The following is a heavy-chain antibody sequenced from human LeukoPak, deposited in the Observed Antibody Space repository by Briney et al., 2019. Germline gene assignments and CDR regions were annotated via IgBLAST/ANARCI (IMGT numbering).Heavy chain of an antibody. CDR1: GGTFSSYA. CDR2: IIPIFGTA. Sequence: SVTVSYKASGGTFSSYAISRVRQAPGQGLEWMGGIIPIFGTANYAQKFQGRVTITADESTSTAYMELSSLRSEDTAVYYCARTEYSSGWYYFDYWGQGTLVTASS. V-gene: IGHV1-69*13. J-gene: IGHJ4*02. D-gene: IGHD6-19*01. CDR3: ARTEYSSGWYYFDY.